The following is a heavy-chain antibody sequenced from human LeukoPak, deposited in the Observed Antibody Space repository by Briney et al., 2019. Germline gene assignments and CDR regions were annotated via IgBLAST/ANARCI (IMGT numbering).Heavy chain of an antibody. V-gene: IGHV4-59*01. Sequence: SETLSLTCTVSGGSISSYYWSWIRQPPGKGLEWIGYIYYSGSTNYNPSLKSRVTISADTSKNQFSLKLSSVTAADTAVYYCARCLYSSGWETGAFDIWGQGTMVTVSS. CDR1: GGSISSYY. J-gene: IGHJ3*02. CDR2: IYYSGST. CDR3: ARCLYSSGWETGAFDI. D-gene: IGHD6-19*01.